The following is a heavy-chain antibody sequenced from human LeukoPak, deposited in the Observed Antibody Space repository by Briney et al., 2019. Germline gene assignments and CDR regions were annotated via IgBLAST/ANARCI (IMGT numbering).Heavy chain of an antibody. V-gene: IGHV3-48*01. CDR3: ARDHRYAFDN. J-gene: IGHJ4*01. CDR2: IGISSGNT. Sequence: GGSLRLSCAASGFNFIDYSMNWVRQAPGKGLEWISYIGISSGNTKYADSVKGRITISRDKARNSLYLQMNSLRVEDTAMYYCARDHRYAFDNWGRGTLVTVSS. D-gene: IGHD5-12*01. CDR1: GFNFIDYS.